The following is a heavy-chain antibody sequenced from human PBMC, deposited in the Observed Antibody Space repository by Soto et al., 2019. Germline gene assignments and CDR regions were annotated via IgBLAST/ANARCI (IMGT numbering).Heavy chain of an antibody. D-gene: IGHD2-21*01. CDR3: ARDVFCGGAPACPDMDV. CDR2: ISGYNGNT. V-gene: IGHV1-18*04. CDR1: GYTFSGYS. J-gene: IGHJ6*02. Sequence: ASLKFSFKSAGYTFSGYSITWVRQAPGQGLEWMGRISGYNGNTNYARTLRGRLTLTTDTSTSTAYMELRSLTSDDTAVYYCARDVFCGGAPACPDMDVWGQGTTVTVSS.